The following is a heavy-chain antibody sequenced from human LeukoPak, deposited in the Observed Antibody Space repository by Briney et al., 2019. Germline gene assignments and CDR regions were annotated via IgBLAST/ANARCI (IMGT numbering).Heavy chain of an antibody. V-gene: IGHV3-30*18. CDR1: GFSFISYG. CDR2: ISDDGRNK. CDR3: AKRPSDYGDYVTYFDY. J-gene: IGHJ4*02. D-gene: IGHD4-17*01. Sequence: GGSLRLSSAASGFSFISYGMHWVRQAPGKGLEWVGGISDDGRNKKYADSVKGRFTISRDKSKDTLYLQMNSLRDEDTAVYYCAKRPSDYGDYVTYFDYWGQGTLVTVSS.